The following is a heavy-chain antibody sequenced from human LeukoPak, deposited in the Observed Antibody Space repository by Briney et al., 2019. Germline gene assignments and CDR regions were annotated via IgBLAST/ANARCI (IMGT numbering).Heavy chain of an antibody. D-gene: IGHD4-17*01. CDR3: ARAIDYGVAFDI. V-gene: IGHV1-69*13. CDR2: IIPIFGTA. Sequence: SVKVSCKASGGTFSSYAISWVRQAPGQGLEWMGGIIPIFGTANYAQKFQGRVTITADESTSTAYMELSSLRSEDTAVYYCARAIDYGVAFDIWGQGTMVTVSS. J-gene: IGHJ3*02. CDR1: GGTFSSYA.